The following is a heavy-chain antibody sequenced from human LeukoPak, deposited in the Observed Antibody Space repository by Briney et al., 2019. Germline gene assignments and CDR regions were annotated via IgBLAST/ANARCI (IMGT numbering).Heavy chain of an antibody. V-gene: IGHV3-23*01. D-gene: IGHD1-26*01. Sequence: GGSLRLSCVVSGFTFSSYAMSWVRQAPGKGLEWVSGISGSGGSTYYADSVKGRFTISRDNAKNSLYLQMNSLRAEDTAVYYCARGSRTGSSGAFDIWGQGTMVTVSS. CDR1: GFTFSSYA. CDR2: ISGSGGST. CDR3: ARGSRTGSSGAFDI. J-gene: IGHJ3*02.